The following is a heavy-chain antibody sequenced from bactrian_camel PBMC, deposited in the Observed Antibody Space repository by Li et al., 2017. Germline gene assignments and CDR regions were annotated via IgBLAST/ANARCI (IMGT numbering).Heavy chain of an antibody. J-gene: IGHJ4*01. CDR2: IKPDGTT. V-gene: IGHV3S53*01. D-gene: IGHD1*01. CDR3: LRCHKTCRSCPCRDY. Sequence: QLVESGGGSVQVGGSLRLSCTHATYIFKRCAMGWYRQAPGKERELVSTIKPDGTTTYTDSVKGRFIISHDNAKNTLYLQMNKLNAEDTAVYYCLRCHKTCRSCPCRDYWGQGTQVTVS. CDR1: TYIFKRCA.